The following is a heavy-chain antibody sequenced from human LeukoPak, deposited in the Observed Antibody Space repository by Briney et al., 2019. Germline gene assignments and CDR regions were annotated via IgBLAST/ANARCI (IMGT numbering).Heavy chain of an antibody. D-gene: IGHD3-10*01. V-gene: IGHV4-34*01. Sequence: SETLSLTCAVYGGSFSGYYWSWIRQPPGKGLEWIGEINHSGSTDYNPSLKSRVTISVDTSKNQFSLKLSSVTAADTAVYYCASTSYGSGSYFTQARPYYYYYGMDVWGQGTTVTVSS. CDR3: ASTSYGSGSYFTQARPYYYYYGMDV. CDR1: GGSFSGYY. CDR2: INHSGST. J-gene: IGHJ6*02.